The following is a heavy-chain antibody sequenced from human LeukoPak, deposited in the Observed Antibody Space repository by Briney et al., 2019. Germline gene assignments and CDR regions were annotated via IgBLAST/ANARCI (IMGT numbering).Heavy chain of an antibody. J-gene: IGHJ4*02. Sequence: GGCLRLSCVPSGFIFDDYRMHWVRQAPGKGLEWVSLVNGDGGHTYYAHSVKGRFTMYRDNSKNSLYLQMNSLRTTEIALYYTEKDRVISSWYNRDSWGQGTLVTVSS. CDR1: GFIFDDYR. CDR2: VNGDGGHT. CDR3: EKDRVISSWYNRDS. V-gene: IGHV3-43*02. D-gene: IGHD6-13*01.